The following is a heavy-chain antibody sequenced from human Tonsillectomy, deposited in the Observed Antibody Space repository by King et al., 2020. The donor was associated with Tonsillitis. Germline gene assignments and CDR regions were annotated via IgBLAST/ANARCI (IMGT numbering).Heavy chain of an antibody. CDR3: AREAIVMGSSLMDDAFDI. V-gene: IGHV3-7*01. J-gene: IGHJ3*02. CDR2: IKQDGREK. D-gene: IGHD2/OR15-2a*01. Sequence: DVQLVESGGGLVQPGGSLRLSCAASGFTFSNYYMSWVRQAPGKGLEWVANIKQDGREKFYVDSVKGRFTISRDNARNSLNLQMNSLRVEDTAVYFCAREAIVMGSSLMDDAFDIWGQGAVVIVSS. CDR1: GFTFSNYY.